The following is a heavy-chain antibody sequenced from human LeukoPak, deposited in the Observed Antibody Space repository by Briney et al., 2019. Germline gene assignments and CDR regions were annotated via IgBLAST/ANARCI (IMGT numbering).Heavy chain of an antibody. CDR2: TNGSGGST. D-gene: IGHD6-13*01. V-gene: IGHV3-23*01. CDR1: GLTFRSYG. J-gene: IGHJ6*03. Sequence: GGSLRLSCVASGLTFRSYGMSWVRQAPGKGLQWVSATNGSGGSTYYADSVRGRFTISRDNSKNTLYLQMNSLRAEDTAVYYCAGKGMFGYSSSWYPSPYYYMDVWGKGTTVTISS. CDR3: AGKGMFGYSSSWYPSPYYYMDV.